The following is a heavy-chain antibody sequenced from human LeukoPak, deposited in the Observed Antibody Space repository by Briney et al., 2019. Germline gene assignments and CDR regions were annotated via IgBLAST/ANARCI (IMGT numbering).Heavy chain of an antibody. CDR2: ISAYNGNT. D-gene: IGHD2-15*01. CDR1: GYTFTSYG. CDR3: ARLLYDCSGGSCYSWRGAFDI. Sequence: ASVKVSCKASGYTFTSYGISWVRQAPGQGLEWMGWISAYNGNTNYAQKLQGRVTMTTDTSTSTAYMELRSLRSDDTAVYYCARLLYDCSGGSCYSWRGAFDIWGQGTMVTVSS. V-gene: IGHV1-18*01. J-gene: IGHJ3*02.